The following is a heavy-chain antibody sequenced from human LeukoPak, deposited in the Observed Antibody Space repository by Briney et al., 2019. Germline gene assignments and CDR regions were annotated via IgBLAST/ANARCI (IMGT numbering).Heavy chain of an antibody. D-gene: IGHD2-15*01. CDR1: GGSISSSSYY. CDR3: ASGGRYCSGGSCYTYYYYYMDV. V-gene: IGHV4-39*01. Sequence: SETLSLTCTVSGGSISSSSYYWGWIRQPPGKGLEWIGSIYYSGSTYYNPSLKSRVTISVDTSKNQFSLKLSSVTAADTAVYYCASGGRYCSGGSCYTYYYYYMDVWGKGTTVTVSS. J-gene: IGHJ6*03. CDR2: IYYSGST.